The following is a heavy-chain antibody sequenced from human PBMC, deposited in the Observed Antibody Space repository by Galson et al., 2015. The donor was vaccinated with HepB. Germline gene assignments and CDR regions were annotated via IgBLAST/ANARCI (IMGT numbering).Heavy chain of an antibody. J-gene: IGHJ4*02. CDR3: TAGGGNGDY. Sequence: SLRLSCAASGFTFSNFSMNWVRQAPGKGLEWVSSISSRSSFMFYADSVKGRFTISRDNANNLLYLQMNRLRVEDTAVYYCTAGGGNGDYWGQGTLVTVSS. V-gene: IGHV3-21*06. D-gene: IGHD4-23*01. CDR1: GFTFSNFS. CDR2: ISSRSSFM.